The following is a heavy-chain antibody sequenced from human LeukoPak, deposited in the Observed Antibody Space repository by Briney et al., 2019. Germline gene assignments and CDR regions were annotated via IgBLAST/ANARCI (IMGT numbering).Heavy chain of an antibody. CDR2: IYTSGST. CDR3: ARGGGSYN. D-gene: IGHD1-26*01. CDR1: GGSISSGSYY. Sequence: SSETLSLTCTVSGGSISSGSYYWSWIRQPAGKGLEWIGRIYTSGSTNYNPSLKSRVTISVDTSKNQFSLKLSSVTAADTAVYYCARGGGSYNWGQGTLVTVSS. V-gene: IGHV4-61*02. J-gene: IGHJ1*01.